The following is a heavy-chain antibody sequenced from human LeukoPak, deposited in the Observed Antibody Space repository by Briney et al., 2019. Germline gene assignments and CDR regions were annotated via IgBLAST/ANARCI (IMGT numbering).Heavy chain of an antibody. CDR2: IYYSGST. CDR3: ARGQRYYARSAYLDY. D-gene: IGHD3-22*01. CDR1: GGSISSYY. Sequence: PSETLSLTCTVSGGSISSYYWSWIRQPPGKGLEWIGYIYYSGSTNYNPSLKSRVTISIDTSKNQFSLKLNSVTAADTAVYYCARGQRYYARSAYLDYWGQGTLVTVSS. V-gene: IGHV4-59*01. J-gene: IGHJ4*02.